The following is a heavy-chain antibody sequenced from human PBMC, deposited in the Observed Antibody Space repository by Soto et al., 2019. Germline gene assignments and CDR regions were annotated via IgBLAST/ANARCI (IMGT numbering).Heavy chain of an antibody. CDR3: ARDLPPYNCSGGSCYLNYYYGMDV. CDR1: GGSISSGGYY. Sequence: SETLSLTCTVSGGSISSGGYYWSWIRQHPGKGLEWIGYIYYSGSTYYNPSLKSRVTISVDTSKNQFPLKLSSVTAADTAVYYCARDLPPYNCSGGSCYLNYYYGMDVWGQGTTVTV. J-gene: IGHJ6*01. V-gene: IGHV4-31*03. CDR2: IYYSGST. D-gene: IGHD2-15*01.